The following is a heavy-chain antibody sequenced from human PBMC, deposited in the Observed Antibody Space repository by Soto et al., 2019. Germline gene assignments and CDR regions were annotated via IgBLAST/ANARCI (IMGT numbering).Heavy chain of an antibody. D-gene: IGHD4-17*01. Sequence: VSVKVSCKASGYTFTGYYMHWVRQAPGQGLEWMGWINPNSGGTNYAQKFQGRVTMTRDTSISTAYMELSRLRSDDTAVYYCASSYGDYVPFDYWGQGTLVTVSS. CDR3: ASSYGDYVPFDY. CDR2: INPNSGGT. V-gene: IGHV1-2*02. CDR1: GYTFTGYY. J-gene: IGHJ4*02.